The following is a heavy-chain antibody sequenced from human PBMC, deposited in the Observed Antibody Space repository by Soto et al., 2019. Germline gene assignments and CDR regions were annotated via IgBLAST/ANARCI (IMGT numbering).Heavy chain of an antibody. J-gene: IGHJ4*02. CDR3: ARGDYDILTGTMNSYYYFDY. CDR2: IIPIFGTA. D-gene: IGHD3-9*01. CDR1: GGTFSSYA. V-gene: IGHV1-69*13. Sequence: ASVKVSCKASGGTFSSYAISCVRQAPGQGLEWMGGIIPIFGTANYAQKFQGRVTITADESTSTAYMELSSLRSEDTAVYYCARGDYDILTGTMNSYYYFDYWGQGTLVTVSS.